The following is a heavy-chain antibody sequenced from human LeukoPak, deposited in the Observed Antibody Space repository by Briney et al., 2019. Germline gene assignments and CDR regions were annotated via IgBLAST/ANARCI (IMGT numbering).Heavy chain of an antibody. CDR2: TSYDGSNK. J-gene: IGHJ4*02. CDR1: GFTFITFA. CDR3: ARDKSSGWSGPIDY. D-gene: IGHD6-19*01. Sequence: GRSLRLSCAVSGFTFITFAMHGAGRPQGRGRGGGPVTSYDGSNKYYADSVKGRFTISRDNSKNTLYLQMNSLRAEDTAVYYCARDKSSGWSGPIDYWGQGTLVTVSS. V-gene: IGHV3-30*04.